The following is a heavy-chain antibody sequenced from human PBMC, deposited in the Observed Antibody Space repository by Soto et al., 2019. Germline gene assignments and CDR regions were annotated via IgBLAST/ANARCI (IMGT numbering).Heavy chain of an antibody. D-gene: IGHD3-3*01. CDR3: ARPGLWDDFWSGYFTGRGGYYYYMDV. CDR1: GFPVSSNY. CDR2: IYSGGST. Sequence: GGSLSLSCAASGFPVSSNYMSWVRQAPEKGLEWVSVIYSGGSTYYADSVKGRFTISRHNSKNTLYLQMNSLRAEDTAVYYCARPGLWDDFWSGYFTGRGGYYYYMDVWGKGTTVTVSS. V-gene: IGHV3-53*04. J-gene: IGHJ6*03.